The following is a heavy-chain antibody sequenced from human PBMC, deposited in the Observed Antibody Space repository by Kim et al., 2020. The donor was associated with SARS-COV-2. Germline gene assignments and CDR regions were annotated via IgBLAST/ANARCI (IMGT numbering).Heavy chain of an antibody. D-gene: IGHD3-9*01. V-gene: IGHV3-53*01. CDR2: IYSGGST. CDR3: AREDYDILTGWGYYFDY. J-gene: IGHJ4*02. Sequence: GGSLRLSCAASGFTVSSNYMSWVRQAPGKGLEWVSVIYSGGSTYYADSVKGRFTISRDNSKNTLYLQMNSLRAEDTAVYYCAREDYDILTGWGYYFDYWGQGTLVTVSS. CDR1: GFTVSSNY.